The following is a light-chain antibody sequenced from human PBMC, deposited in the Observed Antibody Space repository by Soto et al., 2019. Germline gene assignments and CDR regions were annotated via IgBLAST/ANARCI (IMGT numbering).Light chain of an antibody. V-gene: IGKV1-9*01. CDR2: GAS. CDR3: QQLTSYPLT. J-gene: IGKJ4*01. CDR1: QGISRS. Sequence: DIPLTQSPSFLSASVGDTVTITCRASQGISRSLAWYQQKPGKAPTLLIYGASTLQSDVPSRFSGSGSGTEFTLTIHSLQPEDFASYYCQQLTSYPLTFGGGAKVEIK.